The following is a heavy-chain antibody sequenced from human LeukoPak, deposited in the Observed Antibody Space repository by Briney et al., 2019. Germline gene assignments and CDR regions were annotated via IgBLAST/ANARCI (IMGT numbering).Heavy chain of an antibody. CDR2: IYYSGST. Sequence: SSETLSLTCTVSGGSISSSSYYWGWIRQPPGKGLEWIGSIYYSGSTYYNPSLKSRVTKSVDTSKNQFSLKLSSVTAADTAVYYCARGRAYYYDSSGYYPPDDWGQGTLVTVSS. J-gene: IGHJ4*02. V-gene: IGHV4-39*07. D-gene: IGHD3-22*01. CDR1: GGSISSSSYY. CDR3: ARGRAYYYDSSGYYPPDD.